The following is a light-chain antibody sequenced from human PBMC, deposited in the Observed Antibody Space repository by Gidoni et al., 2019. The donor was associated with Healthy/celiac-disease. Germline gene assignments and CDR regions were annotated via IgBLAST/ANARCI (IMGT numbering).Light chain of an antibody. V-gene: IGKV1-39*01. Sequence: DIQMTQSPSSLSASVGDRVTITCRASPSITSYLNWYQQKPGKAPKLLIYAASSLQSGGPSRFSGSGSGTDFTLTISSLQPEDFATYYCQQSYSTPRPFGQGTKVEIK. CDR1: PSITSY. CDR3: QQSYSTPRP. CDR2: AAS. J-gene: IGKJ1*01.